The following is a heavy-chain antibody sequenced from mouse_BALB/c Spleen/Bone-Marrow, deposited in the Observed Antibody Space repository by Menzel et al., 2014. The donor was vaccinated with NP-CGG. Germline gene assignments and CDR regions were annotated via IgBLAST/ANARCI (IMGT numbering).Heavy chain of an antibody. J-gene: IGHJ4*01. CDR1: GFSLTGYG. CDR3: ARDSFLITRALDY. D-gene: IGHD2-4*01. CDR2: IWGDGST. Sequence: QVQLKESGPGLVAPSQSLSITCTVSGFSLTGYGVSWVRQPPGKGLEWLGMIWGDGSTDYNSALKSRLSISKDNSKSQVFLKVNSLQTEDTARYYCARDSFLITRALDYWGLGTSVTVSS. V-gene: IGHV2-6-7*01.